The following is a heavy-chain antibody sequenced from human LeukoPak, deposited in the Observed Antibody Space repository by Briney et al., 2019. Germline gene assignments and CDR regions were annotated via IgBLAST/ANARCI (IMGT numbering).Heavy chain of an antibody. V-gene: IGHV1-46*01. CDR1: GYTFTSYY. J-gene: IGHJ6*03. CDR2: INPSGGST. D-gene: IGHD4-23*01. Sequence: ASVKVSCKASGYTFTSYYMRWVRQAPGQGLEWMGIINPSGGSTSYAQKFQGRVTMTRDMSTSTVYMELSSLRSEDTAVYYCARRSISYGGNPSYYYYYYMDVWGKGTTVTVSS. CDR3: ARRSISYGGNPSYYYYYYMDV.